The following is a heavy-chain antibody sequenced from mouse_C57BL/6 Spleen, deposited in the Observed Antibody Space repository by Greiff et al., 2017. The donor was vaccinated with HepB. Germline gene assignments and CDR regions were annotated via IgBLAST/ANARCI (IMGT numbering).Heavy chain of an antibody. CDR1: GYTFTSYW. V-gene: IGHV1-69*01. CDR3: ARYNYSNYDDFDY. J-gene: IGHJ2*01. CDR2: IDPSDSYT. Sequence: VQLQQPGAELVMPGASVKLSCKASGYTFTSYWMHWVKQRPGQGLEWIGEIDPSDSYTNYNQKFKGKSTLTVDKSSSTAYMQLSSLTSEDSAVYYCARYNYSNYDDFDYWGQGTTLTVSS. D-gene: IGHD2-5*01.